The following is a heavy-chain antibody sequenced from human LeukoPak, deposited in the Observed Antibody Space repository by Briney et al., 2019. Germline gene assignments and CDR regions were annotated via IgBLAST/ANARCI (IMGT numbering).Heavy chain of an antibody. D-gene: IGHD6-13*01. CDR3: ARPVFPAAARWFDP. CDR2: INHSGST. V-gene: IGHV4-34*01. CDR1: GGSFSGYY. Sequence: SETLSLTCAVYGGSFSGYYWSWIRQPPGKGLEWIGEINHSGSTNYNPSLKSRVTISVDTSKNQFSLKLRSVTAADTAVYYCARPVFPAAARWFDPWGQGTLVTVSS. J-gene: IGHJ5*02.